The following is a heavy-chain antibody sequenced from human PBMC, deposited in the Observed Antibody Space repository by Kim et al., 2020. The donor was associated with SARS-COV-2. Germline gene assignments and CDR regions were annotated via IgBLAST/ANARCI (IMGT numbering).Heavy chain of an antibody. CDR2: IYYNGIT. CDR1: GGSIRSFY. D-gene: IGHD3-22*01. Sequence: SETLSLTCTVSGGSIRSFYWHWIRQPPGKGLEWIGYIYYNGITNFNPSLGSRVNMSVDTSKNQISLTLHSVSAADTAVYYCARADYYDSSGLDSWGPGAPVAVSS. CDR3: ARADYYDSSGLDS. V-gene: IGHV4-59*01. J-gene: IGHJ5*01.